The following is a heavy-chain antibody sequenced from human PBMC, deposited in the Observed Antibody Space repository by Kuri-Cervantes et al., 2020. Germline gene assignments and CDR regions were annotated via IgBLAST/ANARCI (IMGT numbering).Heavy chain of an antibody. CDR2: IIPMFQTA. D-gene: IGHD6-19*01. CDR1: GGTFITKA. J-gene: IGHJ5*01. Sequence: SVKVSCKASGGTFITKAISWVRQAPGQGLEWLGGIIPMFQTADYAQKFKGRVSISTDKATGTAFMEIHSLTSEDTAVYYCARAVETDVVDSGGWYSLDSWGQGTQVTVSS. CDR3: ARAVETDVVDSGGWYSLDS. V-gene: IGHV1-69*05.